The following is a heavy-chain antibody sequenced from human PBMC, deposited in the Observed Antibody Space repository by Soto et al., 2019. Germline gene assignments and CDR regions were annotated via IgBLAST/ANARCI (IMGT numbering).Heavy chain of an antibody. CDR2: IIPIFGTA. J-gene: IGHJ4*02. CDR1: GGTFSSYS. Sequence: SVNVSCKSSGGTFSSYSISWVRQAPGQGLEWMGGIIPIFGTANYAQKFQGRVTITADKSTSTAYMELSSLRSEDTAVYYCARGARGYSGYDCGYWGQGTLVTVSS. V-gene: IGHV1-69*06. D-gene: IGHD5-12*01. CDR3: ARGARGYSGYDCGY.